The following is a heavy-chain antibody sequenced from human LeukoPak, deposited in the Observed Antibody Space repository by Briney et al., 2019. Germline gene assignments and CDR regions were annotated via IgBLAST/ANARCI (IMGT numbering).Heavy chain of an antibody. V-gene: IGHV1-8*03. CDR3: ARELAGYCSSTICSLFDA. Sequence: ASVKVSCKASGYTFTSYDINWVRQATGQGLEWMGWMNPNSGNTGYAQKFQGRVTITRNTSISTAYMELSSLRSEDTAVYYCARELAGYCSSTICSLFDAWGQGTLVTVSS. CDR2: MNPNSGNT. CDR1: GYTFTSYD. J-gene: IGHJ5*02. D-gene: IGHD2-2*01.